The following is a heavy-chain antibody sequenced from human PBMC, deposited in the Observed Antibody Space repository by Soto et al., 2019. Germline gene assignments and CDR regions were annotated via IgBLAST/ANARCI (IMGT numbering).Heavy chain of an antibody. Sequence: QVQLVQSGAEVTKPGASVKVSCKASGYTFINYYIHWVRQAPGHGLEWMAIINPTGGSTNYAQKFQGRLTLTMDTSTTTVYMELSSLTSEDTAIYYCARHLAASDVWGQGTLVTVSS. CDR3: ARHLAASDV. D-gene: IGHD6-25*01. J-gene: IGHJ4*02. CDR1: GYTFINYY. CDR2: INPTGGST. V-gene: IGHV1-46*01.